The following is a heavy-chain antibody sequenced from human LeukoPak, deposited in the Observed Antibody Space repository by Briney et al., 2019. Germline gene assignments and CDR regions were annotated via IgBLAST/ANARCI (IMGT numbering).Heavy chain of an antibody. D-gene: IGHD2-15*01. CDR3: ARGPRWGYCSGGSCYGYFQH. V-gene: IGHV4-59*01. Sequence: SETLSLTCTVSGGSISSYYWSWIRQPPGKGLEWIGYIYYSGSTNYNPSLKSRVTISVDTSKNQFSLKLSSVTAADTAVYYCARGPRWGYCSGGSCYGYFQHWGQGTLVTVSS. CDR2: IYYSGST. J-gene: IGHJ1*01. CDR1: GGSISSYY.